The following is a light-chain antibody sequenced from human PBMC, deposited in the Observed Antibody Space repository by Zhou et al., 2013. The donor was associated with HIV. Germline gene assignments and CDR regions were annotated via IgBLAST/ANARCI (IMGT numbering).Light chain of an antibody. CDR1: QSISSW. V-gene: IGKV1-5*03. CDR2: RAS. Sequence: DIQMTQSPSTLSASVGDRVTITCRASQSISSWLAWYQQKPGKAPKLLIYRASSLESGVPSRFSGSGSGTEFTLTISGLQPDDFATYYCQQYWRSSLTFAGGTKVEIK. J-gene: IGKJ4*01. CDR3: QQYWRSSLT.